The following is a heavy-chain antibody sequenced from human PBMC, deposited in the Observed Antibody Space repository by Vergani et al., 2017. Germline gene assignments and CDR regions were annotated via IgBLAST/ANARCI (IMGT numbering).Heavy chain of an antibody. D-gene: IGHD3-10*01. V-gene: IGHV2-5*02. J-gene: IGHJ4*02. CDR1: GFSLSTSGVG. CDR3: AHRQTGMVRGVIFFDY. Sequence: QITLKESGPTLVKPTQTLTLTCTFSGFSLSTSGVGVGWIRQPPGKALEWLALIYWDDDKRYSPSLKSRLTITKDTSKNQVVLTMTNMDPVDTATYYGAHRQTGMVRGVIFFDYWGQGTLVTVSS. CDR2: IYWDDDK.